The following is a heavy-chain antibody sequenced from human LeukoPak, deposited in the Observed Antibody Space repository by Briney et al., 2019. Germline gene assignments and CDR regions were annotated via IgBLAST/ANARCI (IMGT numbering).Heavy chain of an antibody. D-gene: IGHD4-23*01. J-gene: IGHJ4*02. CDR1: GFTCSRYW. CDR3: TREMVMIDY. V-gene: IGHV3-7*03. CDR2: INQDGSEK. Sequence: PGGSLRLSCAASGFTCSRYWMSWVRQAPGKGLEWVANINQDGSEKYYVDSVKGRFTISRDNAKSSLYLQMNSLRAEDTAVYYCTREMVMIDYWGQGNLVTVSS.